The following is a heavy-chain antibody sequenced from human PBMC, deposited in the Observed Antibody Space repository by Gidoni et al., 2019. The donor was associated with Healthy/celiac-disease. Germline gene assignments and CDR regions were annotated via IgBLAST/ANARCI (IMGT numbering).Heavy chain of an antibody. J-gene: IGHJ4*02. CDR2: ISSSSSYI. V-gene: IGHV3-21*01. CDR1: GFTFSSNS. D-gene: IGHD3-22*01. CDR3: ARDMGLVYYDSSGGTFDY. Sequence: EVQLVESGGGLVKPGGSLRLSCAASGFTFSSNSMNWVRQAPGKGLEWVSSISSSSSYIYYADSVKGRFTISRDNAKNSLYLQMNSLRAEDTAVYYCARDMGLVYYDSSGGTFDYWGQGTLVTVSS.